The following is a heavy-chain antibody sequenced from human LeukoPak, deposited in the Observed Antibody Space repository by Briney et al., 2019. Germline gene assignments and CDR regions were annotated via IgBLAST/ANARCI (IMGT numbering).Heavy chain of an antibody. CDR2: IRYDGRNK. V-gene: IGHV3-30*02. J-gene: IGHJ4*02. CDR3: AREHSESYYTFDY. CDR1: GFTFSSYG. Sequence: GGSLRLSCAASGFTFSSYGMHWVRQAPGKGLDWVAFIRYDGRNKYYADSVKGRFTISRDNSKNTLYLQMDSLRAEDTAVYYCAREHSESYYTFDYWGQGTLVTVSS. D-gene: IGHD1-26*01.